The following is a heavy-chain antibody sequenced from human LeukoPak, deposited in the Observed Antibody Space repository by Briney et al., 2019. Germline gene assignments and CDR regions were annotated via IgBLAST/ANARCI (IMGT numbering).Heavy chain of an antibody. J-gene: IGHJ4*02. CDR3: ARRAVATILDDY. V-gene: IGHV3-21*01. Sequence: GGSLRLSCAASGFTFSSYSMNWVRQAPGKGLEWVPSITSSSSYIYYADSVKGRFTISRDNAKNSLFLQMNSVRAEDTAVYYCARRAVATILDDYWGQGTLVIVSS. D-gene: IGHD5-24*01. CDR2: ITSSSSYI. CDR1: GFTFSSYS.